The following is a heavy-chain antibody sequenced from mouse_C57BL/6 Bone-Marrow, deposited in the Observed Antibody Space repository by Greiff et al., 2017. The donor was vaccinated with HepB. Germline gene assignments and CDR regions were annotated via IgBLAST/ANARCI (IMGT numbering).Heavy chain of an antibody. CDR1: GYTFTSYG. J-gene: IGHJ3*01. CDR3: ARQTPFAY. CDR2: IYPRSGNT. Sequence: QVQLKESGAELARPGASVKLSCKASGYTFTSYGISWVKQRTGQGLEWIGEIYPRSGNTYYNEKFKGKATLTADKSSSTAYMELRSLTSEDSAVYFWARQTPFAYWGQGTLVTVSA. V-gene: IGHV1-81*01.